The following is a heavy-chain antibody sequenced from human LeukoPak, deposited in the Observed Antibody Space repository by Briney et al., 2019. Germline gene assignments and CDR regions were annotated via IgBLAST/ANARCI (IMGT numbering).Heavy chain of an antibody. CDR2: IYYSGST. CDR3: ARLEYYYDSSGYYS. V-gene: IGHV4-59*01. CDR1: GGSISSYY. Sequence: SETLSLTCTVSGGSISSYYWTWIRQPPGKGLEWIGYIYYSGSTNYNPSLKSRVTISVDTSKNQFSLKLSSVTAADTAVYYCARLEYYYDSSGYYSWGQGTLVTVSS. J-gene: IGHJ4*02. D-gene: IGHD3-22*01.